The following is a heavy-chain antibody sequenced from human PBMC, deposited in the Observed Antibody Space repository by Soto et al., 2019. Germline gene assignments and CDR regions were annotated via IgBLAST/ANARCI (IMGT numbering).Heavy chain of an antibody. V-gene: IGHV4-4*02. CDR3: ASRDPGTSVDY. J-gene: IGHJ4*02. CDR1: GGSFTSNNW. Sequence: SETLSLTCAVSGGSFTSNNWWTWVRLAPGQGLEGIGEIYRTGSTNSNPPPKSRVTISLDKSENQCSLKVTSQTAADAAGYYCASRDPGTSVDYWGQGTLVAVSS. CDR2: IYRTGST. D-gene: IGHD1-7*01.